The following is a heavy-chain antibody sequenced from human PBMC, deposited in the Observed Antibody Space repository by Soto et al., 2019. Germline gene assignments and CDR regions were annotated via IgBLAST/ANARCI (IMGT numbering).Heavy chain of an antibody. J-gene: IGHJ6*02. CDR3: ARDPYHVLMVNAPNLYGMDV. D-gene: IGHD2-8*01. V-gene: IGHV1-18*01. Sequence: VASVKVSCKASGYTFTSYGISWVRQAPGQGLEWMGWISAYNGNTNYAQKLQGRVTMTTDTSTSTAYMELRSLRSDDTAVYYCARDPYHVLMVNAPNLYGMDVWGQRTTVTVSS. CDR1: GYTFTSYG. CDR2: ISAYNGNT.